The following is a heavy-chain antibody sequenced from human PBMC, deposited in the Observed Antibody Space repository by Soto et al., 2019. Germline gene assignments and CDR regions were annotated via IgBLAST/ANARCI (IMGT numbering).Heavy chain of an antibody. V-gene: IGHV1-8*01. Sequence: QVQLVQSGAEVKKPGASVKVSCKASGYTFTSYDINWVRQATGQGLEWMGWMKPNSGNTGYAQKFQGRVTMTRNTSISTAYMELSSLRSEDTAVYYCARVHHDYGPSQDWGQGTLVTVAS. J-gene: IGHJ4*02. D-gene: IGHD4-17*01. CDR1: GYTFTSYD. CDR3: ARVHHDYGPSQD. CDR2: MKPNSGNT.